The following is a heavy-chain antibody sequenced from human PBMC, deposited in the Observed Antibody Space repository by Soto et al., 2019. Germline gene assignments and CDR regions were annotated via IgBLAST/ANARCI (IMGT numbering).Heavy chain of an antibody. D-gene: IGHD2-2*01. V-gene: IGHV4-31*03. CDR2: IYYSGST. Sequence: QVQLQESGPGLVKPSQTLSLTCTVSGGSISSGGYYWSWIRQLPGKGLEWLGYIYYSGSTYYNPSLKRRVTISVDTSKHQFSLKLSSVTAADTAVYYCAPQLLGWGNDSWLQGPMVTVSS. CDR3: APQLLGWGNDS. CDR1: GGSISSGGYY. J-gene: IGHJ4*02.